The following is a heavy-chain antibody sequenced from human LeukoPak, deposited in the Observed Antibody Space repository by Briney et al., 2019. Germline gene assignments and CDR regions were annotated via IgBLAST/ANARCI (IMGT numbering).Heavy chain of an antibody. CDR1: GFTFSSYS. CDR2: ISSSSSYI. J-gene: IGHJ4*02. D-gene: IGHD7-27*01. Sequence: GGSLRLSCAASGFTFSSYSMNWVRQAPGKGLEWVSSISSSSSYIYYADSVKGRFTISRDNAKNSLYLQMNSLRAEDTAVYYCARELGILYYFDYWGQGTLVTVSS. V-gene: IGHV3-21*01. CDR3: ARELGILYYFDY.